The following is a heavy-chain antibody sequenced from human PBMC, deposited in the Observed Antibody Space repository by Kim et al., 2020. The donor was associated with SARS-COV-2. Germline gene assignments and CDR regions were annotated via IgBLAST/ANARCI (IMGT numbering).Heavy chain of an antibody. Sequence: GGSLRLSCAASGFTFSDYYMSWIRQAPGKGLEWVSYISSSGSTIYYADSVKGRFTISRDNAKNSLYLQMNSLRAEDTAVYYCARDLPDYDFGGYYMDVWGKGTTVTVSS. J-gene: IGHJ6*03. CDR2: ISSSGSTI. D-gene: IGHD3-3*01. CDR1: GFTFSDYY. CDR3: ARDLPDYDFGGYYMDV. V-gene: IGHV3-11*01.